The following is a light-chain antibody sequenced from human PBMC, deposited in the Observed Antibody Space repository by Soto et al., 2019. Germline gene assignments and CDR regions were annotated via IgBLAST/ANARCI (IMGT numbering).Light chain of an antibody. J-gene: IGKJ2*02. CDR2: AAS. V-gene: IGKV3-11*01. CDR1: QNVGNN. Sequence: VLTQSPATLSLSPGESATLSCRASQNVGNNLAWYKQKSGQAPRLLIYAASDRATGVPARFSGGMSGTDFTLTISSLEPEDFATYFCQQRSRWPRGTFGRGTKVEMK. CDR3: QQRSRWPRGT.